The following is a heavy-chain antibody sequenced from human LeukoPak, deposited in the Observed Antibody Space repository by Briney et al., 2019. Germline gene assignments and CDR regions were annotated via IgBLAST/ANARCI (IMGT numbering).Heavy chain of an antibody. CDR1: GYTFSVYY. CDR3: VRVKVQLGA. J-gene: IGHJ5*02. D-gene: IGHD1-1*01. Sequence: ASVKVSCKSSGYTFSVYYIHCVRQAPGQGLEWLGWINPNRGGTNYAQNFQGGVTMTRDTSINTAYMELSSVRDDDTAVDLCVRVKVQLGAWGQGTLVTVSS. CDR2: INPNRGGT. V-gene: IGHV1-2*02.